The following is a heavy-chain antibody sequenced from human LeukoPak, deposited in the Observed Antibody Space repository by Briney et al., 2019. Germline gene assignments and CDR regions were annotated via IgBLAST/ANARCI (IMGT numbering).Heavy chain of an antibody. J-gene: IGHJ4*02. CDR3: ARGPALDGSSWYHVGATLGRFDY. D-gene: IGHD6-13*01. CDR1: GYTFTGYY. V-gene: IGHV1-2*02. CDR2: INPNNGGS. Sequence: ASVKVSGKASGYTFTGYYMHWVRQAPGQGLEWMGWINPNNGGSNYAQKFQGRVTMTRDTSISTAYMELSRLRSDDTAVYYCARGPALDGSSWYHVGATLGRFDYWGQGTLVTVSS.